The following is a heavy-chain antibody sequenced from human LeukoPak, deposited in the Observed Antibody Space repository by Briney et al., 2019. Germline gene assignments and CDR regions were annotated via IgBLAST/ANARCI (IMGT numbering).Heavy chain of an antibody. J-gene: IGHJ4*02. CDR1: GFDFSGFY. CDR3: TRQECSGGSCSYVDY. V-gene: IGHV3-73*01. D-gene: IGHD2-15*01. Sequence: GGSLRLSCAASGFDFSGFYMRWVRQASGRGLEWVGLVRNKPNSYTTVYAASVKGRFTISRDDSKNTAYLQMNSLKAEDTAVYYCTRQECSGGSCSYVDYWGQGTLVTVSS. CDR2: VRNKPNSYTT.